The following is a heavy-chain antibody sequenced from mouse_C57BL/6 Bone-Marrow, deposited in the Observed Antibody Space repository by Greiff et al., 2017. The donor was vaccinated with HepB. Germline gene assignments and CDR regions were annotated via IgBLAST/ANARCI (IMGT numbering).Heavy chain of an antibody. V-gene: IGHV1-50*01. D-gene: IGHD1-1*01. CDR3: ARPTVVGYFDY. Sequence: QVQLQQSGAELVKPGASVKLSCKASGYTFTSYWMQWVKQRPGQGLEWIGEIDPSDSYTNYNQKFKGKATLTVDTSSSTAYMQLSSLTSEDSAVYYCARPTVVGYFDYWGQGTTLTVSS. J-gene: IGHJ2*01. CDR2: IDPSDSYT. CDR1: GYTFTSYW.